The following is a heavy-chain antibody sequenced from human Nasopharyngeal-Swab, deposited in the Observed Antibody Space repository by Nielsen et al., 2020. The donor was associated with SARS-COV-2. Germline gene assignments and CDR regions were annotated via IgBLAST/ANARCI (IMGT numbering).Heavy chain of an antibody. J-gene: IGHJ6*02. CDR3: ARDIVVVVAATPYYYYGMDV. Sequence: ASVKVSCKASGYTFTSYDINWVRQATGQGLEWMGWMNPNSGNTGYAQKFQGRVTMTRNTSISTAYMELSSLRSEDTAVYYCARDIVVVVAATPYYYYGMDVWGQGTMVTVSS. D-gene: IGHD2-15*01. CDR1: GYTFTSYD. CDR2: MNPNSGNT. V-gene: IGHV1-8*01.